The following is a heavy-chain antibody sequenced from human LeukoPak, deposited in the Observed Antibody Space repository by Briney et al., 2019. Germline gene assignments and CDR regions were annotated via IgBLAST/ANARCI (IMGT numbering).Heavy chain of an antibody. CDR2: ISGSGGST. V-gene: IGHV3-23*01. CDR3: ARDRDWAFDY. CDR1: GFAFSSYA. Sequence: PGGSLRLSCAASGFAFSSYAMNWVRQAPGKGLQWVSAISGSGGSTYYADSVKGRFAISRDNSKNTLSLQMNSLRTEDTAVYYCARDRDWAFDYWGQGILVTVSS. J-gene: IGHJ4*02. D-gene: IGHD2-21*01.